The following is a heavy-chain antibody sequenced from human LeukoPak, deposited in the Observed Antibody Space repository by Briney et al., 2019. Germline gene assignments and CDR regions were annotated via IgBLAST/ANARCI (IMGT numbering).Heavy chain of an antibody. CDR1: GFTFSNAW. V-gene: IGHV3-15*01. Sequence: GGSLRLSCAASGFTFSNAWMSWVRQAPGKGLEWVGRIKSKTDGGTTDYAAPVKGRFTISRDDSKNTLYLQMNSLKTEDTAVYYCTTEDLGVVDLLDFDYWGQGTLVTVSS. CDR3: TTEDLGVVDLLDFDY. CDR2: IKSKTDGGTT. J-gene: IGHJ4*02. D-gene: IGHD1-26*01.